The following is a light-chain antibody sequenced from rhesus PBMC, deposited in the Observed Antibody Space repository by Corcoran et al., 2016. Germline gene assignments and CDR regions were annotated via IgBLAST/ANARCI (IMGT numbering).Light chain of an antibody. J-gene: IGKJ1*01. CDR3: LQHNSYPRT. V-gene: IGKV1-28*03. CDR2: AAS. Sequence: DIQMTQSPSSLSASVGDTVTITCRASQGISSYLNLFQQKPGKAPKLLIYAASSLESGVPSRFSGSGSGEDFPLTISSLQPEDFAVYYCLQHNSYPRTFGQGTKVEIK. CDR1: QGISSY.